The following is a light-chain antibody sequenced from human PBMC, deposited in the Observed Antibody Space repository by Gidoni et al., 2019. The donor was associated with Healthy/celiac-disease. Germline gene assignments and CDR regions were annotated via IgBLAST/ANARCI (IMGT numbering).Light chain of an antibody. Sequence: IGLTQTPGTLSLSPGERATLSCRTSQSVSSSYLAWYQQKPGQAPRLLIYGASSRATGIPDRFSGSGSGTDFTLTISRLEPEDFAVYYCQQYGSSPETFGQGTKLEIK. V-gene: IGKV3-20*01. J-gene: IGKJ2*01. CDR3: QQYGSSPET. CDR2: GAS. CDR1: QSVSSSY.